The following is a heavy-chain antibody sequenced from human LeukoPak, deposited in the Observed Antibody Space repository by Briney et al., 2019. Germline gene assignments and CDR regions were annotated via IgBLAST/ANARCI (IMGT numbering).Heavy chain of an antibody. CDR3: ATQRGSYLWGTDFDY. J-gene: IGHJ4*02. CDR1: GYTFTGYY. CDR2: INPNSGDT. V-gene: IGHV1-2*02. Sequence: ASVKVSCKASGYTFTGYYMHWVRQAPGQGREWMGWINPNSGDTKYAQKFQGRVTMTRDTSISTAYMELSRLRSDDTAVYYCATQRGSYLWGTDFDYWGQGTLVTVSS. D-gene: IGHD3-16*01.